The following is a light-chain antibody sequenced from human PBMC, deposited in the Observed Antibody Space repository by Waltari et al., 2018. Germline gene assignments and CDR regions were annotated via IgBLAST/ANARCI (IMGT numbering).Light chain of an antibody. CDR2: KDS. V-gene: IGLV3-25*03. CDR1: ALPKQY. J-gene: IGLJ2*01. Sequence: SYELTQPPSLSVSPGQTARITCSGDALPKQYAYWYQQKPGQAPVMVIYKDSERPSGIPERFSGSSSGTTVTLTISGVQAEDEADYYCQSSDSSGTSLVFGGGTKLTVL. CDR3: QSSDSSGTSLV.